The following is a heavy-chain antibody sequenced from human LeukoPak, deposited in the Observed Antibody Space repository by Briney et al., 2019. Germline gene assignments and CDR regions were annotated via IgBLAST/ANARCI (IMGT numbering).Heavy chain of an antibody. V-gene: IGHV3-30-3*01. D-gene: IGHD1-26*01. CDR3: ARVPTSGSYWVDYFDY. CDR2: KSYDGSNK. J-gene: IGHJ4*02. CDR1: GFTFSSYA. Sequence: GRSLRLSCAASGFTFSSYAMHWVRQAPGKGLEWVAVKSYDGSNKYYADSVKGRFTISRDNSKNTLYLQMNSLRAEDTAVYYCARVPTSGSYWVDYFDYWGQGTLVTVSS.